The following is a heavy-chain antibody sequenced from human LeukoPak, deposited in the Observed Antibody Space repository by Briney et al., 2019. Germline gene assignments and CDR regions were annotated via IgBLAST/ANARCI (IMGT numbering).Heavy chain of an antibody. CDR1: GFTFSSYA. D-gene: IGHD2-15*01. J-gene: IGHJ4*02. CDR3: TKGSAGGRPYYFDN. Sequence: GGSLRLSCAASGFTFSSYAMSWVRQAPGKGLEWVSAISGSGGSTYYADSVKGRFTVSRDSSKNTLYLLMDSLRAEDTAVYFCTKGSAGGRPYYFDNWGQGTLVTVSS. CDR2: ISGSGGST. V-gene: IGHV3-23*01.